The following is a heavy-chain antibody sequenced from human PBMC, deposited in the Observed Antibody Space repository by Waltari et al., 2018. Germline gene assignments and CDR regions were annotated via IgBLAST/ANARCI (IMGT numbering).Heavy chain of an antibody. CDR1: GFTFSSSW. J-gene: IGHJ4*02. CDR3: ARGMGDY. CDR2: ITGDGTIT. Sequence: EVQLVESGGGLLQPGGSLRLSCAASGFTFSSSWMHWVRQAPGRGLLWVSRITGDGTITTYADSVKGRFTISRDNAKNTLYLQMNSLRDEDTAVYYCARGMGDYWGPGTLVTVSS. V-gene: IGHV3-74*01. D-gene: IGHD3-16*01.